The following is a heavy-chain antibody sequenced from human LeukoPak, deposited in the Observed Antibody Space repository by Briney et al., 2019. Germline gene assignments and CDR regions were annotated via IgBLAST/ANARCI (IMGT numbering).Heavy chain of an antibody. D-gene: IGHD1-26*01. CDR2: IYTSGST. Sequence: SQTLSLTCTVSGGSISSGSYYWSWIRQPAGKGLEWIGRIYTSGSTNYNPSLKSRVTMSVDTSKNQFSLKLSSVTAADTAVYYCARDSWLGELGDYWGQGTLVTVSS. J-gene: IGHJ4*02. CDR1: GGSISSGSYY. V-gene: IGHV4-61*02. CDR3: ARDSWLGELGDY.